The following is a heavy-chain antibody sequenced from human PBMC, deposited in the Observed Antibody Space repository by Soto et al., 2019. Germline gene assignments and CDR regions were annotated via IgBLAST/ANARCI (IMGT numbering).Heavy chain of an antibody. Sequence: QVQLVESGGGVIQPGTSLSLSCGSSGFTFRSFGMYWVRQAPGKGLEWVAVVSYDGNHKYYADSVKGRFTVSRDKAKKMLDWQRNSLRGEDTAVYYWAIDVGQPLVLNYGMDAGGQGPTVTVSS. J-gene: IGHJ6*02. D-gene: IGHD6-13*01. V-gene: IGHV3-30*03. CDR1: GFTFRSFG. CDR3: AIDVGQPLVLNYGMDA. CDR2: VSYDGNHK.